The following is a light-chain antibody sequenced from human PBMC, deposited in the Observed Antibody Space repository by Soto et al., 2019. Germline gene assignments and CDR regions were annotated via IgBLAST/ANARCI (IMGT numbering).Light chain of an antibody. CDR3: QQHNNWPPWT. J-gene: IGKJ1*01. CDR1: QSVSSN. V-gene: IGKV3-15*01. Sequence: KVMTHSPGSLSVSPGERATLSCRASQSVSSNLAWYQQKPGQAPRLLIYGASTRAIGIPARFSGSGSGTEFTLTISSLQSEAFAVYYCQQHNNWPPWTFGQGT. CDR2: GAS.